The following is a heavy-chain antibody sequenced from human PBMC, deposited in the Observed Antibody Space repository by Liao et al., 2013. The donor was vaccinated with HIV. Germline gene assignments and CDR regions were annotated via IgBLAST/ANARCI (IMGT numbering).Heavy chain of an antibody. J-gene: IGHJ4*02. CDR1: GGSISSSSYY. CDR2: IYYSGST. V-gene: IGHV4-39*07. D-gene: IGHD1-1*01. CDR3: ARDQNNWNDPFDY. Sequence: QLQLQESGPGLVKPSETLSLTCTVSGGSISSSSYYWGWIRQPPGKGLEWIGSIYYSGSTYYNPSLKSRVTISVDTSKNQFSLKLSSVTAADTAVYYCARDQNNWNDPFDYWGQGTLVTVSS.